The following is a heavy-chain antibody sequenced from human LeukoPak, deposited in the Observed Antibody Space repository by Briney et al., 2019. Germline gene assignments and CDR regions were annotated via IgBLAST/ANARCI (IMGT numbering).Heavy chain of an antibody. J-gene: IGHJ3*02. CDR3: ARVAKERRAIRFGELNYAFDI. D-gene: IGHD3-10*01. CDR2: IYYSGST. V-gene: IGHV4-59*01. Sequence: PSETLSLTCTVSGGSISSYYWSWIRQPPGKGLEWIGYIYYSGSTNYNPSLKSRVTISIDTSKNQFSLKLSSVTAADTAVYYCARVAKERRAIRFGELNYAFDIWGQGTMVTVSS. CDR1: GGSISSYY.